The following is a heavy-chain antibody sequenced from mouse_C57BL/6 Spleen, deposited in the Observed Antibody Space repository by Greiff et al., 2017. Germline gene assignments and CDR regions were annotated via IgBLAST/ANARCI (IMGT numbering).Heavy chain of an antibody. V-gene: IGHV1-58*01. J-gene: IGHJ1*03. Sequence: EVQLQQSGAELVRPGSSVKMSCKTSGYTFTSYGINWVKQRPGQGLEWIGYIYIGNGYTEYNEKFKGKATLTSDTSSSTAYMQLRSLTSEDSAIYFCARSDYYGSSYDWYCDVWGTGTTVTVSS. CDR2: IYIGNGYT. D-gene: IGHD1-1*01. CDR1: GYTFTSYG. CDR3: ARSDYYGSSYDWYCDV.